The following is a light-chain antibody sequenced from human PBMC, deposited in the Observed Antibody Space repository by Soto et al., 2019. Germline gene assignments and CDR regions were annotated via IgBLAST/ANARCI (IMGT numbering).Light chain of an antibody. J-gene: IGLJ2*01. CDR2: LSSDGSH. CDR3: QTWDTGARVV. Sequence: QLVLTQSPSASASLGASVKLTCTLSSGHSSYAIAWHQQQPEKGPRYLMKLSSDGSHSKGDGIPDRFSGSSSGAERYLTISSLQSEDDADYYCQTWDTGARVVFGVGTKLTVL. V-gene: IGLV4-69*01. CDR1: SGHSSYA.